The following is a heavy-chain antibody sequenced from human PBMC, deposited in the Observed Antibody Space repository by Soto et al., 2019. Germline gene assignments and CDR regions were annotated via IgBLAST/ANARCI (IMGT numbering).Heavy chain of an antibody. V-gene: IGHV4-39*01. Sequence: SETLTLPCAVSGCSISSSSYYWGWIRQPPGKGLEWIGSIYYSGSTYYNPSLKSRVTISVDTSKNQFSLKLSSVTAADTAVYYCALRYSYYYYYGMDVWGQGTTVTVSS. J-gene: IGHJ6*02. D-gene: IGHD2-21*01. CDR2: IYYSGST. CDR3: ALRYSYYYYYGMDV. CDR1: GCSISSSSYY.